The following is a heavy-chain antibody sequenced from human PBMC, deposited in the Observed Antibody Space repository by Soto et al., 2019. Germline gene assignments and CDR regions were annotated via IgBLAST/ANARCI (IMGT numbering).Heavy chain of an antibody. CDR1: GDSVSSNSDS. CDR3: ARENGAAAQAHYYYGMDV. CDR2: TYFRSKWFY. J-gene: IGHJ6*02. V-gene: IGHV6-1*01. D-gene: IGHD2-2*01. Sequence: SQTLSLTCAIFGDSVSSNSDSWNWIRQSPSRGLEWLGRTYFRSKWFYDYAVSVRSRITIKPDTSKNQFSLHVNSVTPEDTAVYYCARENGAAAQAHYYYGMDVWGQGTTLTVSS.